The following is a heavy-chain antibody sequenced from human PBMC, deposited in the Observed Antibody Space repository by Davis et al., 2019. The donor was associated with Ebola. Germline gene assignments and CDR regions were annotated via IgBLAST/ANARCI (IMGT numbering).Heavy chain of an antibody. CDR3: VRDRVWGSADAFDI. D-gene: IGHD3-16*01. CDR2: ISSDSNYI. V-gene: IGHV3-21*01. J-gene: IGHJ3*02. CDR1: GFTFSSYS. Sequence: GESLKISCAASGFTFSSYSMNWVRQAPGKGLEWVSSISSDSNYIYYAHSVKGRFTISRDNAKNSLYVQMNSLRAEDTAVYYCVRDRVWGSADAFDIWGQGTMVTVSS.